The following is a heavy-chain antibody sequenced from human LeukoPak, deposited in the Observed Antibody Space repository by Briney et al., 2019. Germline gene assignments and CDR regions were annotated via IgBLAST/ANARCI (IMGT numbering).Heavy chain of an antibody. CDR2: ISGSGGST. CDR1: GFTFSSYA. Sequence: PGGSLRLSCAASGFTFSSYAMSWVRQAPGKGLEWVSAISGSGGSTYYADSVKGRFTISRDNSKNTLYLQMNSLRAEDTAVYYCARVSDSSGWYSSGFDYWGQGTLVTVSS. V-gene: IGHV3-23*01. D-gene: IGHD6-19*01. J-gene: IGHJ4*02. CDR3: ARVSDSSGWYSSGFDY.